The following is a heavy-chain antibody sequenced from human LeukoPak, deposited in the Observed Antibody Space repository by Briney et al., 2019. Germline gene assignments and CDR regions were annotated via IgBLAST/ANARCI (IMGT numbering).Heavy chain of an antibody. D-gene: IGHD3-10*01. Sequence: SETLSLTCAVYGGSFSGYYWSWIRQPPGKGLEWIGEINHSGSTNYNPSLKGRVTISVDTSKNQFSLKLSSVTAADTAVYYCARVGPYGPPALDYWGQGTLVTVSS. V-gene: IGHV4-34*01. CDR3: ARVGPYGPPALDY. J-gene: IGHJ4*02. CDR2: INHSGST. CDR1: GGSFSGYY.